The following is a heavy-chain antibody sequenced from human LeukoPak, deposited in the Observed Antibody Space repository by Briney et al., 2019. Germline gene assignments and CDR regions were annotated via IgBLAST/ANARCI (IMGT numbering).Heavy chain of an antibody. Sequence: GRSLRLSCAASGFSFSDYGMHWVRQAPGKGLEWVAVISYDESNKYYAGSVKGRFTISRDNSKNTLYLQMNSLRAEDTAVYYCARDQSPVEMATMPDYWGQGTLVTVSS. J-gene: IGHJ4*02. CDR3: ARDQSPVEMATMPDY. CDR1: GFSFSDYG. V-gene: IGHV3-30*03. CDR2: ISYDESNK. D-gene: IGHD5-24*01.